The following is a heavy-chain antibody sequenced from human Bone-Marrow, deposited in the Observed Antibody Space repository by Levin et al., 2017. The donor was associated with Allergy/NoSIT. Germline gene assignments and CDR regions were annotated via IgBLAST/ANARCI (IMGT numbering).Heavy chain of an antibody. Sequence: KISCKVSGGSFTDYSISWVRQAPGLGLEWMGGITPIFETAYFAENLQGRVTITADRSATTVYMELSSLRPEDTAIYYCARDRGDSYDFWNGYHWFDPWGQGTLVTVSS. J-gene: IGHJ5*02. V-gene: IGHV1-69*06. CDR3: ARDRGDSYDFWNGYHWFDP. CDR1: GGSFTDYS. CDR2: ITPIFETA. D-gene: IGHD3-3*01.